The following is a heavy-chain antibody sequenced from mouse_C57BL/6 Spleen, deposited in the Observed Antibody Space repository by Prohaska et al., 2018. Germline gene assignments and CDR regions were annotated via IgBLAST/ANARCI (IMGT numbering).Heavy chain of an antibody. Sequence: QVQLQQSGAELVKPGASVKISCKASGYAFSSYWMNWVKQRPGKGLEWIGQIYPGDGDTNYNGKFKGKATLTADKSSSTAYMKLSSLTSEDSAVYFCARSGYYGSSYYFDYWGQGTTLTVSS. D-gene: IGHD1-1*01. J-gene: IGHJ2*01. CDR1: GYAFSSYW. V-gene: IGHV1-80*01. CDR3: ARSGYYGSSYYFDY. CDR2: IYPGDGDT.